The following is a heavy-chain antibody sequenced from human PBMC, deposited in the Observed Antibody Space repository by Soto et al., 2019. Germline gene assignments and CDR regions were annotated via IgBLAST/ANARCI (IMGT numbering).Heavy chain of an antibody. CDR2: ISSSGSTI. CDR1: GFTFSDYY. V-gene: IGHV3-11*01. Sequence: SLRLSCAASGFTFSDYYMSWIRQAPGKGLEWVSYISSSGSTIYYADSVKGRFTISRDNAKNSLYLQMNSLRAEDTAVYYCANYCSSTSCYQDYWGQGTLVTVSS. D-gene: IGHD2-2*01. CDR3: ANYCSSTSCYQDY. J-gene: IGHJ4*02.